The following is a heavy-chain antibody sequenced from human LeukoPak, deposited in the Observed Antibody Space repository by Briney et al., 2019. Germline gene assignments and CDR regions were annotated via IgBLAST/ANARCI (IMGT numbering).Heavy chain of an antibody. CDR3: ARRRMESSGWYRGYYYYMDV. J-gene: IGHJ6*03. V-gene: IGHV4-39*01. D-gene: IGHD6-19*01. Sequence: SETLSLTCTVSGGSISSSSYYWGWIRQPPGKGLEWIGSIYYSGCTYYNPSLKSRVTISVDTSKNQFSLKLSSVTAADTAVYYCARRRMESSGWYRGYYYYMDVWGKGTAVAVSS. CDR1: GGSISSSSYY. CDR2: IYYSGCT.